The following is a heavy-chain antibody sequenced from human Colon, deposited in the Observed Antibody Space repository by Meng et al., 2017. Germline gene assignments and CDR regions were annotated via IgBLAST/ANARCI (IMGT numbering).Heavy chain of an antibody. D-gene: IGHD3-10*01. V-gene: IGHV1-18*01. CDR2: ISVYNDKT. CDR1: GYTFNSHG. J-gene: IGHJ4*02. Sequence: ASVKVSCKASGYTFNSHGISWVRQAPGQGLEWMGWISVYNDKTNYAQKFQGRVTMTTETSTSTAYMELRSLRSDDTAVYYCAREDYYGSGSYRVYWGQGTLVTVSS. CDR3: AREDYYGSGSYRVY.